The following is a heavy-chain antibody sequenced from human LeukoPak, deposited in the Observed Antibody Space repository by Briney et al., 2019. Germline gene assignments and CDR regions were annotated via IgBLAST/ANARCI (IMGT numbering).Heavy chain of an antibody. CDR1: GFTFSSYG. D-gene: IGHD2-2*01. CDR2: IWYDGSNK. Sequence: GGSLRLSCAASGFTFSSYGMHWVRQAPGKGLEWVAVIWYDGSNKYYADSVKGRFTISRDNSKNTLYLQMNSLRAEDTAVYYCARSVVPAYHFDYWGQGTLVTVSS. J-gene: IGHJ4*02. CDR3: ARSVVPAYHFDY. V-gene: IGHV3-33*01.